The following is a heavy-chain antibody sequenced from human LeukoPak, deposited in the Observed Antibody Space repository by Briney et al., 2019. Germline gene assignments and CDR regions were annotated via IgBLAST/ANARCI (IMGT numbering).Heavy chain of an antibody. Sequence: GESLKISCKGSGYSFTSYWIGWVRPMPGKGLEWMGIIYPGDSDTRYSPSFQGQVTISADKSISTAYLQWSSLKASDTAMYYCARQSAIPHYDFWSGYSNYYYYYYMDVWGKGTMVTVSS. D-gene: IGHD3-3*01. CDR1: GYSFTSYW. V-gene: IGHV5-51*01. CDR3: ARQSAIPHYDFWSGYSNYYYYYYMDV. J-gene: IGHJ6*03. CDR2: IYPGDSDT.